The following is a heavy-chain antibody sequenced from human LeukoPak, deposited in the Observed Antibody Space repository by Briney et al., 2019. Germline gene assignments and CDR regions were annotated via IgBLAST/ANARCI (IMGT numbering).Heavy chain of an antibody. J-gene: IGHJ3*02. Sequence: ASVKVSCKASGYTFTGYYMHWVRQAPGQGLEWMGIINPSGGSTSYAQKFQGRVTITADKSTSTAYMELSSLRSEDTAVYYCARSVHCSSTSCYPTNDAFDIWGQGTMVTVSS. CDR2: INPSGGST. CDR3: ARSVHCSSTSCYPTNDAFDI. V-gene: IGHV1-46*01. CDR1: GYTFTGYY. D-gene: IGHD2-2*01.